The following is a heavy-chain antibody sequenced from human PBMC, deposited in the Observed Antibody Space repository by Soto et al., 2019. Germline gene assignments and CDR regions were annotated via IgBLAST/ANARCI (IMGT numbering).Heavy chain of an antibody. CDR2: ISGSGAST. Sequence: EVQLLESGGGLVQPGGSLRLSCAASGFTFSSYAVSWVRQAPGKGLEWVSTISGSGASTYYADSVKGRFTISRDNSKNTLFQQINSLRAEDTAVYYCAKGPYFDWRVDWFDPWGQGTLVTVSS. CDR3: AKGPYFDWRVDWFDP. J-gene: IGHJ5*02. CDR1: GFTFSSYA. D-gene: IGHD3-3*01. V-gene: IGHV3-23*01.